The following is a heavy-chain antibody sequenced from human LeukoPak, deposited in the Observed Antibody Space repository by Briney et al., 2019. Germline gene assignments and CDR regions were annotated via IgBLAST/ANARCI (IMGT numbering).Heavy chain of an antibody. CDR2: INLSGST. CDR1: GGSFSGYY. J-gene: IGHJ4*02. D-gene: IGHD3-3*01. V-gene: IGHV4-34*01. CDR3: ARGPILGYDFWSGYQSAYYFDY. Sequence: SETLSLSSAVYGGSFSGYYWSWIPQPPGKGLEWIGEINLSGSTNYTTSLKSRVTISVDTSKNQFSLKLSSVTAADTAVYYCARGPILGYDFWSGYQSAYYFDYWGQGTLVTVSS.